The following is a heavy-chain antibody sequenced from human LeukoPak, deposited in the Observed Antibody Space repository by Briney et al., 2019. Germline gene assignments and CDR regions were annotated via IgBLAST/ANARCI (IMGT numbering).Heavy chain of an antibody. V-gene: IGHV4-61*01. D-gene: IGHD6-19*01. CDR2: IYYSGST. Sequence: SETLSLTCTVSGGSVSSGSYYWSWIRQPPGKGLEWIGYIYYSGSTNYNPSLKSRVTISVDTSKNQFSLKLSSVTAADTAMYYCARDGRIAVAGFYYYYGVDVWGQGTTVTVSS. J-gene: IGHJ6*02. CDR3: ARDGRIAVAGFYYYYGVDV. CDR1: GGSVSSGSYY.